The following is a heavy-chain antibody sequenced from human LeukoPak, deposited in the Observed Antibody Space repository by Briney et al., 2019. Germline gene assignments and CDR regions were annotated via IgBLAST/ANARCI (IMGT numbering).Heavy chain of an antibody. V-gene: IGHV5-51*01. CDR1: GYSFTSYW. CDR2: IYPGDSDT. J-gene: IGHJ3*02. D-gene: IGHD1-20*01. Sequence: GESLKISCKGSGYSFTSYWIGWVRQMLGKGLEWMGIIYPGDSDTRYSPSFQGQVTISADKSISTAYLQWSSLKASDTAMYYCATRITGTLDAFDIWGQGTMVTVSS. CDR3: ATRITGTLDAFDI.